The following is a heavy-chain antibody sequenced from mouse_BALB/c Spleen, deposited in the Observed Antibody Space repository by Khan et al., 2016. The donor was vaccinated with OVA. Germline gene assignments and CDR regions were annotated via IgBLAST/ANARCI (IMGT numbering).Heavy chain of an antibody. J-gene: IGHJ4*01. D-gene: IGHD3-1*01. Sequence: QIQLVQSGPELKKPGETVKISCKASGYTFTDYSMHWVKQAPGKGLKWMGWINTETGEPTYADDFKGRFAFSLETSASTAYLQINNLKNEDTTTYFCARSHRGAMYYWGQGTSVTVS. CDR1: GYTFTDYS. V-gene: IGHV9-2-1*01. CDR3: ARSHRGAMYY. CDR2: INTETGEP.